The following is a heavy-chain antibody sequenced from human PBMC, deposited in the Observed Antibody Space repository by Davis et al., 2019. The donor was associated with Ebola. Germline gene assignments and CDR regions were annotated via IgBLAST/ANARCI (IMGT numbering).Heavy chain of an antibody. CDR1: GYTFTSYG. Sequence: AASVKVSCKASGYTFTSYGISWVRQAPGQGLEWMGWISAYNGNTNYAQKLQGRVTMTTDTSTSTVYMELRSLRSDDTAVYYCARDPRYYYGSAPPYYYYGMDVWGQGTTVTVSS. V-gene: IGHV1-18*01. J-gene: IGHJ6*02. CDR3: ARDPRYYYGSAPPYYYYGMDV. CDR2: ISAYNGNT. D-gene: IGHD3-10*01.